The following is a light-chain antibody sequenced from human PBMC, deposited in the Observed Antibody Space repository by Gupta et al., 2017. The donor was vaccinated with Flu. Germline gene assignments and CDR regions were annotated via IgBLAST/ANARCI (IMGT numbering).Light chain of an antibody. J-gene: IGLJ2*01. CDR1: SSDVGGYDY. V-gene: IGLV2-14*01. CDR3: SSYTSTNTVVV. Sequence: SSDVGGYDYVSWYQQHPGKAPKLILFEVSRRPGGISDRFSGSESGNTASLTISGLLAEDEAFYYCSSYTSTNTVVVFGGGTKLTVL. CDR2: EVS.